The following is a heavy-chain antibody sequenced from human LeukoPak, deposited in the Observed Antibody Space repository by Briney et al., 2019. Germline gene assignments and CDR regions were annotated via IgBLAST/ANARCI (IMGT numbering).Heavy chain of an antibody. D-gene: IGHD6-19*01. V-gene: IGHV3-11*01. CDR3: ARGYSSGRFSWFDP. CDR1: GFTLSDYY. CDR2: ISSSGSTI. Sequence: GGSLRLSCAASGFTLSDYYMSLIRQAPGKGLEWVSYISSSGSTIYYADSVKGRFTISRDNAKNSLYLQMNSLRAEDTAVYYCARGYSSGRFSWFDPWGQGTLVTVSS. J-gene: IGHJ5*02.